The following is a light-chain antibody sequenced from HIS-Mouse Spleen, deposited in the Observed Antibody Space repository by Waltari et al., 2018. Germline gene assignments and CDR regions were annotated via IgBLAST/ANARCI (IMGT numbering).Light chain of an antibody. CDR1: SSDVGGYNY. J-gene: IGLJ2*01. V-gene: IGLV2-14*01. CDR3: SSYTSSSTLV. CDR2: EVS. Sequence: QSALTQPASVSGSPGQSITISCTGTSSDVGGYNYVFWYQQHPGKAPKLRIYEVSNRPSGVSNRSSGYKSGNTASLTISGLQAEDEADYYCSSYTSSSTLVFGGGTKLTVL.